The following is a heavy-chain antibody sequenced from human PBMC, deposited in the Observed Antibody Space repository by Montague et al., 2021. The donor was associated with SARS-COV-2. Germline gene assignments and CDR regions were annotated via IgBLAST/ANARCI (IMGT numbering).Heavy chain of an antibody. J-gene: IGHJ4*02. V-gene: IGHV3-74*01. Sequence: SLRLSCAASGFTFSTYWMYWIRQAPGKGLAWVSRINPDGDATTYAASVNGRFTISRDNSKNILYLQMNSLGGEDTAVYYCARSNLHDYADYWGQGNLVTVSS. D-gene: IGHD4/OR15-4a*01. CDR3: ARSNLHDYADY. CDR1: GFTFSTYW. CDR2: INPDGDAT.